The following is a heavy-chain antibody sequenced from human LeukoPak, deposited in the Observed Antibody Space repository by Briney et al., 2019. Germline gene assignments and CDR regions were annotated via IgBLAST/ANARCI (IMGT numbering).Heavy chain of an antibody. D-gene: IGHD6-19*01. Sequence: GGSLRLSCAASGFIFRSYWMSWVRQAPGKGLEWVANIKQEGSEKYYVDSVKGRFTISRDNAKNSLYLQMSSLRAEDTAVYYCARDPASEGLAVAGKIDNWGQGTLVTVSS. CDR3: ARDPASEGLAVAGKIDN. J-gene: IGHJ4*02. CDR1: GFIFRSYW. V-gene: IGHV3-7*01. CDR2: IKQEGSEK.